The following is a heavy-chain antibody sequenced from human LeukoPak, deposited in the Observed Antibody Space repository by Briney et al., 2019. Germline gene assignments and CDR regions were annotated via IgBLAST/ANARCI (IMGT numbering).Heavy chain of an antibody. Sequence: GESLQISCKGSGYSFTNYWIGWVRQMPGKGLKWMGIIYPGDSDARYSPSFQGQVTISADKSISTAYLQWSSLKASDTAMYYCARQRYYGSGRSWFDPWGQGTLVTVSS. D-gene: IGHD3-10*01. V-gene: IGHV5-51*01. CDR3: ARQRYYGSGRSWFDP. J-gene: IGHJ5*02. CDR1: GYSFTNYW. CDR2: IYPGDSDA.